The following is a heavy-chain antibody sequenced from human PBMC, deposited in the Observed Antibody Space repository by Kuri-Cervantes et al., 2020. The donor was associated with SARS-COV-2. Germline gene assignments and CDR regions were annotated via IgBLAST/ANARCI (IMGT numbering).Heavy chain of an antibody. CDR2: INPSGGST. CDR3: ARDAQPIAAAGPLDY. Sequence: ASVKVSCKASGYTFTSYAMHWVRQAPGQRLEWMGIINPSGGSTSYAQKFQGRVTMTRDTSTSTVYMELSSLRSEDTAVYYCARDAQPIAAAGPLDYWGQGTLVTVSS. V-gene: IGHV1-46*01. D-gene: IGHD6-13*01. CDR1: GYTFTSYA. J-gene: IGHJ4*02.